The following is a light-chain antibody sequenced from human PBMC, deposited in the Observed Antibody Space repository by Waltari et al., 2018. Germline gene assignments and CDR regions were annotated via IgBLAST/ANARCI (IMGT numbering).Light chain of an antibody. CDR1: SSNIGASYD. Sequence: QSVLTQPPSVSGAPGQRVTISCTGSSSNIGASYDVHWYQQLPGTAPKVLIYANNRRPSGVPDRLSRCKSGPSASLAIRGLKAEDEADYYCQSYDSSLGGSVFGGGTKLTVL. J-gene: IGLJ3*02. CDR2: ANN. V-gene: IGLV1-40*01. CDR3: QSYDSSLGGSV.